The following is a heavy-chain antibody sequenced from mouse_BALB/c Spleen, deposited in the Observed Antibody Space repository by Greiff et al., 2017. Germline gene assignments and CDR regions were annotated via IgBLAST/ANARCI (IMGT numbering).Heavy chain of an antibody. V-gene: IGHV3-2*02. J-gene: IGHJ3*01. CDR2: ISYSGST. CDR1: GYSITSDYA. CDR3: ARYYYGSSPWFAY. D-gene: IGHD1-1*01. Sequence: ESGPGLVKPSQSLSLTCTVTGYSITSDYAWNWIRQFPGNKLEWMGYISYSGSTSYNPSLKSRISITRDTSKNQFFLQLNSVTTEDTATYYCARYYYGSSPWFAYWGQGTLATVSA.